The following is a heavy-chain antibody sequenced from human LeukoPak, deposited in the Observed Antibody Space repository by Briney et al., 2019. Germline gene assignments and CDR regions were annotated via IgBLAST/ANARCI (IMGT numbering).Heavy chain of an antibody. CDR2: INPNSGGT. V-gene: IGHV1-2*04. J-gene: IGHJ4*02. Sequence: ASVKVSCTASGYTFTGYYMHWVRQAPGQGLEWMGWINPNSGGTNYAQKFQGWVTMTRDTSISTAYMELSRLRSDDAAVYYCARAYSNYIYYFDYWGQGTLVTVSS. CDR1: GYTFTGYY. D-gene: IGHD4-11*01. CDR3: ARAYSNYIYYFDY.